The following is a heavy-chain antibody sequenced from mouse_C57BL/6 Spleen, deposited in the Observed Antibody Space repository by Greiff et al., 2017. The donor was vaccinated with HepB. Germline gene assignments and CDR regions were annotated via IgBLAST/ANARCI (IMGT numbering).Heavy chain of an antibody. J-gene: IGHJ2*01. CDR3: ASDYYGSSFDY. Sequence: QVQLQQPGAELVKPGASVKLSCKASGYTFTSYWMPWVKQRPGQGLEWIGMIHPNSGSTNYNEKFKSKATLTVDKSSSTAYMQLSSLTSEDSAVYYCASDYYGSSFDYWGQGTTLTVSS. D-gene: IGHD1-1*01. CDR2: IHPNSGST. V-gene: IGHV1-64*01. CDR1: GYTFTSYW.